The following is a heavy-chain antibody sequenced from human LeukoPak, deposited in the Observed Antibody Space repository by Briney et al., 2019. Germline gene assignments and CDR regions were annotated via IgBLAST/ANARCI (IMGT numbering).Heavy chain of an antibody. D-gene: IGHD3-16*02. CDR3: ARSYGNWFDP. CDR2: IIDSGEST. CDR1: GFAFSSYA. J-gene: IGHJ5*02. V-gene: IGHV3-23*01. Sequence: GGSLRLSCAASGFAFSSYAMSWVRQAPGKGLEWVSGIIDSGESTYYANFAKGRFTISRDNSNNTLYLQMNSLRAEDTAVYYCARSYGNWFDPWGQGTLVTVSS.